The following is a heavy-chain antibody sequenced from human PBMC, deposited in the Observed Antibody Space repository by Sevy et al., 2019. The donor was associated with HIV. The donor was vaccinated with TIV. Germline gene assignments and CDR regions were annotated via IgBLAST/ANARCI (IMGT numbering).Heavy chain of an antibody. CDR1: EFTFSDYY. D-gene: IGHD4-17*01. V-gene: IGHV3-11*01. CDR3: ASPLTTVTTVGAFDI. J-gene: IGHJ3*02. CDR2: ISSSGSTI. Sequence: GGSLRLSCAPSEFTFSDYYMSWIRQAPGKGLEGVSYISSSGSTIYYADSVKGRFTISRDNAKNSLYLQMNSLRAEDTAVYYCASPLTTVTTVGAFDIWGQGTMVTVSS.